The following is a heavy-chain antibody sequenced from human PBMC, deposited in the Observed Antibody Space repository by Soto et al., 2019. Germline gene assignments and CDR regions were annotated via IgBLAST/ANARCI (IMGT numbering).Heavy chain of an antibody. D-gene: IGHD3-10*01. V-gene: IGHV4-31*03. Sequence: QVQLQESGPGLVKPSQTLSLTYTVSGGSISSGGYYWSWIRQHPGKGLEWIGYIYYSGSTYYNPSLKSRVTISVDTSKNQFSLKLSSVTAADTAVYYCARDPSMVRGNYYYYGMDVWGQGTTVTVSS. CDR2: IYYSGST. CDR3: ARDPSMVRGNYYYYGMDV. CDR1: GGSISSGGYY. J-gene: IGHJ6*02.